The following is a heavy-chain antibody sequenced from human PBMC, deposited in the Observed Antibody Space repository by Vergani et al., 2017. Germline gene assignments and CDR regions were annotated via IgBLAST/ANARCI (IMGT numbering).Heavy chain of an antibody. V-gene: IGHV3-33*08. CDR1: GFTFSSYG. Sequence: VQLVESGGGLVKPGGSLRLSCAASGFTFSSYGMNWVRQAPGKGLEWVAVIWYDGSNKYYADSVKGRFTISRDNSKNTLYLQMNSLRAEDTAVYYWARLVVVAATHYYYYGMDGWGQGTTVTVSS. CDR3: ARLVVVAATHYYYYGMDG. D-gene: IGHD2-15*01. J-gene: IGHJ6*02. CDR2: IWYDGSNK.